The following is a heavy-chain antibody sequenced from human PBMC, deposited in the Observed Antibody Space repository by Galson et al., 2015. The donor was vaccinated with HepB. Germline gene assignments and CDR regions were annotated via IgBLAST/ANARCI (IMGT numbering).Heavy chain of an antibody. V-gene: IGHV3-74*01. J-gene: IGHJ6*03. CDR2: ISSDGSIT. D-gene: IGHD5-12*01. CDR3: SRAGSAYATYYFYMDV. Sequence: SLRLSCAASGFSFSSNWMHWVRKAPGKGLVWVSRISSDGSITNYADYVRGRFTISRDNAKNTLYLQVNSLRAEDTAIYYCSRAGSAYATYYFYMDVWGKGTTVTVSS. CDR1: GFSFSSNW.